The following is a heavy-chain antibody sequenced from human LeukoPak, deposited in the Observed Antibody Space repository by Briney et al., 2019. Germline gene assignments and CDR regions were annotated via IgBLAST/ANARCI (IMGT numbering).Heavy chain of an antibody. Sequence: SETLSLTCTVSGGPISSSSYYWGWIRQPPGKGLEWIGSIYYSGSTYYNPSLKSRVTISVDTSKNQFSLKLSSVTAADTAVYYCARWGREQLWLSDAFDIWGQGTMVTVSS. J-gene: IGHJ3*02. D-gene: IGHD5-18*01. CDR2: IYYSGST. V-gene: IGHV4-39*01. CDR3: ARWGREQLWLSDAFDI. CDR1: GGPISSSSYY.